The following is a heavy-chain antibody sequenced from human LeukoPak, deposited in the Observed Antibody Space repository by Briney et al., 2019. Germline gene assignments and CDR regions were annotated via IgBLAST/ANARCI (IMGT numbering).Heavy chain of an antibody. Sequence: SVKVSCKASGYTFTSYGINWVRQAPGQGLEWMGRIIPIFGTAHYAQKFQGRVTITADKSTATAYMELSSLKSADTAVYYCARAQTPDEAFDIWGQGTLVTVS. CDR1: GYTFTSYG. CDR3: ARAQTPDEAFDI. V-gene: IGHV1-69*06. J-gene: IGHJ3*02. CDR2: IIPIFGTA.